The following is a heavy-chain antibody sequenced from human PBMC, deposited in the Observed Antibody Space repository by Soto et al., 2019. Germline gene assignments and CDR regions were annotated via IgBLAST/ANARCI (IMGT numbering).Heavy chain of an antibody. Sequence: GSLRLSCAAAGFTFSSYAMHWVRQAPGKGLEWVAVISYDGSNKYYADSVKGRFTISRDNSKNTLYLQMNSLRAEDTAVYYCARGEYSSSWYTPFDYWGQGTLVTVSS. J-gene: IGHJ4*02. D-gene: IGHD6-13*01. CDR2: ISYDGSNK. CDR3: ARGEYSSSWYTPFDY. V-gene: IGHV3-30-3*01. CDR1: GFTFSSYA.